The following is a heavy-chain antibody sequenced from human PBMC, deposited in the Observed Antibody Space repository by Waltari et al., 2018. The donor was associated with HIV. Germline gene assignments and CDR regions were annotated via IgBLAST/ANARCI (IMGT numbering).Heavy chain of an antibody. V-gene: IGHV4-34*01. Sequence: QVRLEQWGAGLLKPSETLSPTCAVYCSYSRGYDWTWIRQAPGKGLEWVGEINHNGRTKYNPSLMSRLTISVDTSKNQFSLKMMSAGAAVAAIYYCARGTNWNTVHFYGLDVWGQGITVSVSS. J-gene: IGHJ6*02. D-gene: IGHD1-1*01. CDR3: ARGTNWNTVHFYGLDV. CDR2: INHNGRT. CDR1: CSYSRGYD.